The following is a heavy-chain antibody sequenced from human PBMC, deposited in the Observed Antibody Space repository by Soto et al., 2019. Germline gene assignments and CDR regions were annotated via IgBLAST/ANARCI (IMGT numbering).Heavy chain of an antibody. CDR1: GFTVSSTY. V-gene: IGHV3-53*01. CDR2: IWSAGLI. J-gene: IGHJ6*02. CDR3: AREAPMDV. Sequence: VQLVEAGGELIQPGGSLRLSCAASGFTVSSTYMSWVRQAPGKGLEWVSVIWSAGLIYYADSVRGLFTISRDISKNILYLEMTSLRADDTAVYYCAREAPMDVWGQGTTVTVSS.